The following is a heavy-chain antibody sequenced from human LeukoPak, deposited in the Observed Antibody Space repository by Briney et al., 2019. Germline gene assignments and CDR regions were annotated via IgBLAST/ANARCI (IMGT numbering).Heavy chain of an antibody. J-gene: IGHJ4*02. V-gene: IGHV3-30*18. Sequence: GGSLRLSCAASGFTFSSYGMSWVRQAPGKGLEWVAVISYDGSNKYYADSVKGRFTISRDNSKNTLYLQMNSLRAEDTAVYYCAKYGYYYDSSGYYGNDYWGQGTLVTVSS. CDR3: AKYGYYYDSSGYYGNDY. CDR2: ISYDGSNK. D-gene: IGHD3-22*01. CDR1: GFTFSSYG.